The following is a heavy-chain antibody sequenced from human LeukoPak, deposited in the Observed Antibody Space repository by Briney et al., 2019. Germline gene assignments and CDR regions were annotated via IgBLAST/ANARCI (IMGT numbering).Heavy chain of an antibody. D-gene: IGHD3-22*01. CDR2: ISSNGGST. V-gene: IGHV3-64*01. CDR1: AFTFSSYG. CDR3: ARAADDSSGYYLPYYYYYYYMDV. Sequence: GGSLRLSCAASAFTFSSYGMHWVRQAPGKGLEYVSAISSNGGSTYYANSVKGRFTISRDNSKNTLYLQMGSLRAEDMAVYYCARAADDSSGYYLPYYYYYYYMDVWGKGTTVTISS. J-gene: IGHJ6*03.